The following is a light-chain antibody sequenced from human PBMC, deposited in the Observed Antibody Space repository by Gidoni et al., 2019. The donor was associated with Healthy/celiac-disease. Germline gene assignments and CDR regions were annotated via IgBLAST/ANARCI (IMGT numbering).Light chain of an antibody. CDR3: QKYNNWPPRIFT. J-gene: IGKJ3*01. Sequence: EIVMTQSPATLSVSPGERATLSCRASQSVSSNLAWYQQKPGQAPRLLIYVASTRATGIPARFSGSGSGTEFTLTISSLQSEDFAVYYCQKYNNWPPRIFTFGPGTKVDIK. V-gene: IGKV3-15*01. CDR2: VAS. CDR1: QSVSSN.